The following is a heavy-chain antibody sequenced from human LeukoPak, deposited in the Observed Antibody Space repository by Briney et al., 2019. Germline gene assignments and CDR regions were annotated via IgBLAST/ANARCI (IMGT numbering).Heavy chain of an antibody. CDR3: AKDYLYCGSGRPDYFDY. Sequence: GGSLRLSCAASGFTFSSYSMSWVRLAPGKGPEWVSYITGSSGSTYYADSVKGRFTISRDNSKNTLYLQMNSLRAEDTAVYHCAKDYLYCGSGRPDYFDYWGQGALVTVSS. J-gene: IGHJ4*02. CDR1: GFTFSSYS. CDR2: ITGSSGST. D-gene: IGHD3-10*01. V-gene: IGHV3-23*01.